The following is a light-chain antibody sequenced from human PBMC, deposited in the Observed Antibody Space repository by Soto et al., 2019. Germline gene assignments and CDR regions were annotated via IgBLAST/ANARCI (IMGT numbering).Light chain of an antibody. CDR1: QGIRHY. V-gene: IGKV1-16*01. J-gene: IGKJ5*01. CDR3: QQYDIYPMT. Sequence: DIQMTQSPSSLSASVGDRVTITCRASQGIRHYVIWFQQKPGKAPKSLIYNASKLESGVPSRFSGSGSGTDFRLTISSLQPEDSATYHCQQYDIYPMTFGQGTRLE. CDR2: NAS.